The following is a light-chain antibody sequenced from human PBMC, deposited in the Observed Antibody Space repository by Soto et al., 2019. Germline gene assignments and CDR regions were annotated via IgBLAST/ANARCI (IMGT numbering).Light chain of an antibody. CDR2: EVS. CDR1: SSDVGGYKY. CDR3: SSYTSSSTLV. J-gene: IGLJ1*01. V-gene: IGLV2-14*01. Sequence: QSALTQPASVSGSPGQSITISCTGTSSDVGGYKYVSWYQQHPGKAPKLTIYEVSNRPSGVSNRFSGSKSGNTASLTISGLQAEDEADYYCSSYTSSSTLVVGTGTKLTVL.